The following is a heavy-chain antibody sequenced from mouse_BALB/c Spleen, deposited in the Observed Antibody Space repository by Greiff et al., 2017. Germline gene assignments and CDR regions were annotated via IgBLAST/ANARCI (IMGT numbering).Heavy chain of an antibody. V-gene: IGHV14-4*02. J-gene: IGHJ3*01. CDR2: IDPENGDT. Sequence: VQLQQSGAELVRSGASVKLSCTASGFNIKDYYMHWVKQRPEQGLEWIGWIDPENGDTEYAPKFQGKATMTADTSSNTAYLQLSSLTSEDTAVYYCNAYYRSLCAYWGQGTLVTVSA. CDR1: GFNIKDYY. CDR3: NAYYRSLCAY. D-gene: IGHD2-14*01.